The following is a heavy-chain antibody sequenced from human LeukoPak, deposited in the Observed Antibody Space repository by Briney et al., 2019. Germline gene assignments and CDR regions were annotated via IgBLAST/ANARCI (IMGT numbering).Heavy chain of an antibody. CDR3: ARQYYDILTGPNWFDP. D-gene: IGHD3-9*01. CDR2: IYAGNSDT. CDR1: GYTFTTSW. V-gene: IGHV5-51*01. Sequence: GESLKISCQGFGYTFTTSWIGWVRQLPGKGLEWMAIIYAGNSDTKYSPSFQGQVSISTDRSISTAYLQWSSLQASDTAMYYCARQYYDILTGPNWFDPWGQGTLVTVSS. J-gene: IGHJ5*02.